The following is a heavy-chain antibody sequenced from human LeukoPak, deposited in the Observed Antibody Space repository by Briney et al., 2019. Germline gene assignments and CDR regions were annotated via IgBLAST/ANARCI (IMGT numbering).Heavy chain of an antibody. CDR3: ARSFWSGYSGKVWFDP. D-gene: IGHD3-3*01. V-gene: IGHV4-31*03. CDR2: IYYSGNT. J-gene: IGHJ5*02. Sequence: PSETLSLTCTVSGASISSGDFHWSWIRQHPGKGLEWIGYIYYSGNTYYNPSLKSRFTISVDASKNQFSLKLSSMTAADTAVYYCARSFWSGYSGKVWFDPWGQGTLVTVSS. CDR1: GASISSGDFH.